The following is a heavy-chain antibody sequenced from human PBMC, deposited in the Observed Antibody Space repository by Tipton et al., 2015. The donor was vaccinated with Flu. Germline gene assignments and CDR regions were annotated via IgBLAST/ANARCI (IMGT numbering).Heavy chain of an antibody. Sequence: TLSLTCTVSGGSISSYYWSWIRQPPGKGLEWIGYIYYSGSTNYNPSLKSRVTISVDTSKNQFSLKLNSVTAADTAVYYCARGAYSWRPWYYFDYWGQGILVTVSS. CDR1: GGSISSYY. CDR2: IYYSGST. V-gene: IGHV4-59*01. D-gene: IGHD4-11*01. CDR3: ARGAYSWRPWYYFDY. J-gene: IGHJ4*02.